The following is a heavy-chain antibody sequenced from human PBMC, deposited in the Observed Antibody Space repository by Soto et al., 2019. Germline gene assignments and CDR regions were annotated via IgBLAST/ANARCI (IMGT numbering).Heavy chain of an antibody. CDR1: GYSFTTYG. CDR3: ARGGYSTSSTWHWYFDL. D-gene: IGHD2-21*01. V-gene: IGHV1-18*01. CDR2: ISTYHGNV. Sequence: QVQLMHSGAEVKEPGASVKVACKASGYSFTTYGISWVRQAPGLGLEWMAWISTYHGNVKYADNRQGRVTVTTDTSTSTAYMELRSLRSDDTAIYYCARGGYSTSSTWHWYFDLWGRGTLLTVSS. J-gene: IGHJ2*01.